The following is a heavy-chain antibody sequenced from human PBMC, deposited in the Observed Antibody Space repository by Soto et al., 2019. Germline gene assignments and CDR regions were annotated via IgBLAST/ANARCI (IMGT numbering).Heavy chain of an antibody. CDR1: GFTFSNAW. CDR2: IKSKTDGGTT. V-gene: IGHV3-15*07. Sequence: GGSLRLSCAASGFTFSNAWMNWVRQAPGKGLEWVGRIKSKTDGGTTDYAAPVKGRFTISRDDSKNTLYLQMNSLKTEDTAVYYCTTDLEAWFGEEVYWGQGTLVTVSS. J-gene: IGHJ4*02. D-gene: IGHD3-10*01. CDR3: TTDLEAWFGEEVY.